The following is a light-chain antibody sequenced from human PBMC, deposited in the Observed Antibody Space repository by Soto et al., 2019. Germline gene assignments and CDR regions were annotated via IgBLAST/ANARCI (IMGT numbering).Light chain of an antibody. J-gene: IGKJ5*01. CDR2: AAS. Sequence: IQLTQSPSSLSASVGDRVTITCRASQGISSYLAWYQQKPGKAPKLLIYAASTLQSGVPSRFSGSGSGTDFTLTISSLQPEDFATDYCQQLNSYPQITFGQGTRLEIK. V-gene: IGKV1-9*01. CDR1: QGISSY. CDR3: QQLNSYPQIT.